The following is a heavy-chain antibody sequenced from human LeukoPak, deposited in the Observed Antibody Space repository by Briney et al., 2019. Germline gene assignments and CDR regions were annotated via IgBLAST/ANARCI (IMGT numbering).Heavy chain of an antibody. CDR1: GYSISSGYY. D-gene: IGHD6-25*01. V-gene: IGHV4-38-2*02. J-gene: IGHJ4*02. Sequence: SETLSLTCTVSGYSISSGYYWGWIRQPPGKGLEWIGSIYHSGSTYYNPSLKSRVTISVDTSKNQFSLKLSSVTAADTAVYYCARHPSSAWHADYWGQGTLVTVSS. CDR3: ARHPSSAWHADY. CDR2: IYHSGST.